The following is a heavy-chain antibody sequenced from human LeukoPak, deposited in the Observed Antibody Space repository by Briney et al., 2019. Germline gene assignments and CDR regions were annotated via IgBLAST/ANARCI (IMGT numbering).Heavy chain of an antibody. D-gene: IGHD3-16*01. CDR1: GFTLSSYS. V-gene: IGHV3-21*04. CDR3: AIDWASVDY. J-gene: IGHJ4*02. CDR2: ISSGSVCI. Sequence: GGSLRLSCAASGFTLSSYSMNWVRQAPGKGLEWVSSISSGSVCIYYADSVKGRFTISRDDAKNSLYLQMNSLRAEDTAVYYSAIDWASVDYWGQGTLVTVSS.